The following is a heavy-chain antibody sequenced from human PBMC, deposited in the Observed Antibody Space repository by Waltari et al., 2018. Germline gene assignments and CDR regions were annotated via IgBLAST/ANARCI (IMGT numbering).Heavy chain of an antibody. CDR2: IKTDGSTT. D-gene: IGHD3-9*01. Sequence: EVQLVESGGGLVQPGGSLRLSCAASGFTFSNYWMHWVRQTPGQGLVWVSRIKTDGSTTAYADAVKGRFTVSRDNAKNTLYLQMHSLRADDTAVYFCARDLDWVLLDHWGQGSLVTVSS. J-gene: IGHJ4*02. CDR1: GFTFSNYW. V-gene: IGHV3-74*01. CDR3: ARDLDWVLLDH.